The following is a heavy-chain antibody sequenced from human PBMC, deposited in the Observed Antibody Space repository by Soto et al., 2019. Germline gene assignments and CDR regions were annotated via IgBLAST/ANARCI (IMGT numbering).Heavy chain of an antibody. Sequence: QVQLVESGGGVVQPGRSLRISCAASGFTFSSYGMHWVRQAPGKGLEWVAVIWYDGSNKYYADSVKGRFTISRDNSKNTLYLQMNSLRAEDTAVYYCARDRAHYYDSSGYYYGQGTRALDYWGQGTLVTVSS. CDR2: IWYDGSNK. CDR1: GFTFSSYG. D-gene: IGHD3-22*01. J-gene: IGHJ4*02. V-gene: IGHV3-33*01. CDR3: ARDRAHYYDSSGYYYGQGTRALDY.